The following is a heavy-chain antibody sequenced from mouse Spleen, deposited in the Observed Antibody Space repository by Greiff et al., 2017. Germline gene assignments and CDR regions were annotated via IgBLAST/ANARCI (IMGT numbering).Heavy chain of an antibody. CDR1: GFNIKDDY. Sequence: VQLQQSGAELVRPGASVKLSCTASGFNIKDDYMHWVKQRPEQGLEWIGWIDPENGDTEYASKFQGKATITADTSSNTAYLQLSSLTSEDTAVYYCTNPAWFAYWGQGTLVTVSA. V-gene: IGHV14-4*01. J-gene: IGHJ3*01. CDR3: TNPAWFAY. CDR2: IDPENGDT.